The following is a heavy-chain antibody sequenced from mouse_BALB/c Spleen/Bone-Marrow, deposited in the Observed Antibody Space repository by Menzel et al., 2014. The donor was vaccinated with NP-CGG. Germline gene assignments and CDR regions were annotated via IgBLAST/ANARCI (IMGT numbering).Heavy chain of an antibody. CDR3: ARRTTGVAPFDY. CDR2: INPGSRST. V-gene: IGHV1-54*01. CDR1: GYAFTNYL. Sequence: QVQLQQSGVELVRPGTSVKVSCKASGYAFTNYLIEWVKQRPGQGLEWIGVINPGSRSTNYNEKFKGKATLTADKSSSTAYMQLSSLTSGDSAVYFCARRTTGVAPFDYWGQGTTLTVSS. D-gene: IGHD1-1*01. J-gene: IGHJ2*01.